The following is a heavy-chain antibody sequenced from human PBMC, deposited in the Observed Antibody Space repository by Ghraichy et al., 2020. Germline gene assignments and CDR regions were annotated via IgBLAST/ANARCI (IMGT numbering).Heavy chain of an antibody. D-gene: IGHD2-21*01. J-gene: IGHJ5*02. Sequence: GESLNISCVASGFTFSSYDMTWVRQAPGKGLEWVSSIGGRGGTTYYADSVKGRFTISRDNSKNTLYLQMNSLRGEDAAVYFCAKAWGFRGDTPCPSYNWFDPWGQGTLVTVSS. CDR2: IGGRGGTT. V-gene: IGHV3-23*01. CDR3: AKAWGFRGDTPCPSYNWFDP. CDR1: GFTFSSYD.